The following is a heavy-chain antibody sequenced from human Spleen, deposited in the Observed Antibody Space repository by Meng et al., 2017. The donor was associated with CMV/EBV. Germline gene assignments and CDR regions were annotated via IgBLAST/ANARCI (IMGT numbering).Heavy chain of an antibody. V-gene: IGHV3-21*01. CDR2: IGSSSSYI. Sequence: GGSLRLSCAASVFTFSSYSMNSVRQAPGKGLQWVSSIGSSSSYINYADSVKGRFTISRDNAKNSLYLQMNSLRAEDTAVYYCARDLGCGGSCPERGWFDPWGQGTLVTVSS. CDR3: ARDLGCGGSCPERGWFDP. J-gene: IGHJ5*02. D-gene: IGHD2-15*01. CDR1: VFTFSSYS.